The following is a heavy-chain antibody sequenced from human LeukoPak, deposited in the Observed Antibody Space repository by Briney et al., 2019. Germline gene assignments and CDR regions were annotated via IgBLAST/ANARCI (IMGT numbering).Heavy chain of an antibody. J-gene: IGHJ5*02. D-gene: IGHD3-3*01. CDR3: ARELEWLEGEGWFDP. Sequence: SSETLSLTCAVSGGSVSGSYWSWIRQPPGKGPEYIGYIHGSGTTNYNPSLKSRVTTSVDTSKNQFSLKLSSVTAADTAVYYCARELEWLEGEGWFDPWGQGTLVTVSS. CDR1: GGSVSGSY. CDR2: IHGSGTT. V-gene: IGHV4-59*02.